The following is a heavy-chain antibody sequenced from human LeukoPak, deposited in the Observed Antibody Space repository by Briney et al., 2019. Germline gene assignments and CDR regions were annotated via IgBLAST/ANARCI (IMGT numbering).Heavy chain of an antibody. CDR3: ARHLPYYYYGMDV. CDR1: GGSISSYY. J-gene: IGHJ6*02. Sequence: SETLSLTCTVSGGSISSYYRSWIRQPPGKGLEWIGYIYYSGSTNYNPSLKSRVTISVDTSKNQFSLKLSSVTAADTAVYYCARHLPYYYYGMDVWGQGTTVTVSS. V-gene: IGHV4-59*08. CDR2: IYYSGST.